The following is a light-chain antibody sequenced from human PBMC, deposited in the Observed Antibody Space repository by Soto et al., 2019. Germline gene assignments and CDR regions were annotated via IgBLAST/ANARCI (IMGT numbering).Light chain of an antibody. J-gene: IGKJ4*01. CDR1: QTVSSN. CDR3: HQYNNWPLT. V-gene: IGKV3-15*01. Sequence: EIVMTQSPATLSVSPGEGATLSCRASQTVSSNLAWYQQKPGQAPRLLIYGASTRATGIPARFSGSGSGTEVTLTISSLQSEDFAVYYCHQYNNWPLTFGGGTTVEIK. CDR2: GAS.